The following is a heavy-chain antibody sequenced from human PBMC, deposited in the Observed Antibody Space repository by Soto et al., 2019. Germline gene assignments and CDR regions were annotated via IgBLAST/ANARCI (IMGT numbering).Heavy chain of an antibody. D-gene: IGHD5-18*01. CDR1: GGSISNYY. V-gene: IGHV4-59*01. CDR3: ARDNGYSYGYTLDH. CDR2: IYYSGST. Sequence: SETLSLTCTVSGGSISNYYWSWIRQPPGKGLEWIGYIYYSGSTNYNPSLKSRVTISVDTSKNQFSLKLSSVTAADTAVYYCARDNGYSYGYTLDHWGQGTLVTVSS. J-gene: IGHJ4*02.